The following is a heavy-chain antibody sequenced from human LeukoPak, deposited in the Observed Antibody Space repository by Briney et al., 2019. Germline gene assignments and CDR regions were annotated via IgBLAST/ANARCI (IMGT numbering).Heavy chain of an antibody. CDR2: ISHSGGT. J-gene: IGHJ5*02. Sequence: SETLSLTCAVYGGSLSGYYWSWIRQPPGKGLEWIGEISHSGGTNYNPSLKSRVTISADSPRSHFSLRLSSVTAADTAVYYCARNGMSGFAFDPWGLGTLVTVSS. V-gene: IGHV4-34*01. CDR1: GGSLSGYY. D-gene: IGHD3-3*01. CDR3: ARNGMSGFAFDP.